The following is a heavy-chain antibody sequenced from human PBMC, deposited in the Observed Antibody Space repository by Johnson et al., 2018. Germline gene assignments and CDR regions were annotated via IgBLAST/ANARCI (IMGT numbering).Heavy chain of an antibody. CDR2: ISGGGGST. J-gene: IGHJ1*01. CDR3: ANRRSSPDYFQH. CDR1: GFTFSSYA. V-gene: IGHV3-23*04. D-gene: IGHD2-15*01. Sequence: EVQPVETGGGLVQPGGSLRLSCAGSGFTFSSYAMSWVRQAPGKGLEWVSTISGGGGSTNYADSVSGRFTISRDNSKNTLYLQMNSLRAEDTAVYYCANRRSSPDYFQHWGQGTLVTVSS.